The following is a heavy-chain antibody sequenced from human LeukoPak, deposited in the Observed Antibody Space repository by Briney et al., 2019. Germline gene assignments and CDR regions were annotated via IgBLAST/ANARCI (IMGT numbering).Heavy chain of an antibody. J-gene: IGHJ4*02. Sequence: PGGSLRPSCAPSGFTFSAYYMSWIRPAPGRWLEWVLYISTGSSYTNSADSVKGRFTISRDNAKYPLYLHMNRLQAQAPALVCCARAERGRATAIYWGQGTLVTVST. CDR1: GFTFSAYY. CDR2: ISTGSSYT. V-gene: IGHV3-11*06. D-gene: IGHD2-21*02. CDR3: ARAERGRATAIY.